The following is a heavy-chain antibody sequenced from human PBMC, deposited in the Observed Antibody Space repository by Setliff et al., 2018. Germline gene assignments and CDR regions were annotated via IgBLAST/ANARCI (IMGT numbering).Heavy chain of an antibody. CDR2: IDTSGST. D-gene: IGHD3-22*01. J-gene: IGHJ4*02. CDR3: ARARSGDYSDSTGYLDY. V-gene: IGHV4-4*08. Sequence: PSETLSLTCTVSGGSINNYYWSWIRQSPGKGLEWIGYIDTSGSTDYNPSLKSRVTISVDTSKNQFSLKLSSVNAADTAVYYCARARSGDYSDSTGYLDYWGQGTLVTVSS. CDR1: GGSINNYY.